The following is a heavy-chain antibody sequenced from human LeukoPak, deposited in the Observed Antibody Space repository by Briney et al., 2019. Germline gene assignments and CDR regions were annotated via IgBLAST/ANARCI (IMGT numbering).Heavy chain of an antibody. V-gene: IGHV1-24*01. D-gene: IGHD3-3*01. CDR2: FDPEDGET. CDR3: ATASGITIFTRAFDI. Sequence: ASVKVSCKVSGYTLTELSMHWVRQAPGKGLEWMGGFDPEDGETIYAQKFQGRVTMTEDTSTDTAYMELSSLRSEDTAVYYCATASGITIFTRAFDIWGQGTMVTVSS. CDR1: GYTLTELS. J-gene: IGHJ3*02.